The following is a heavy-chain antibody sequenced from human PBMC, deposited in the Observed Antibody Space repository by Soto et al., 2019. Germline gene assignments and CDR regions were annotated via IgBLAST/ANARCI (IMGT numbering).Heavy chain of an antibody. CDR1: GASIGRSSYF. CDR2: MHFGGTT. V-gene: IGHV4-39*01. CDR3: ARHEQNLLNWFGT. J-gene: IGHJ5*02. Sequence: PSETLSLTCTVSGASIGRSSYFWGWIRQTPGKGLEWIGSMHFGGTTHSSPSLKSRVVISVDTSQNQFSLEVKSVTAADSGVYYCARHEQNLLNWFGTWGPGTLVNVSS.